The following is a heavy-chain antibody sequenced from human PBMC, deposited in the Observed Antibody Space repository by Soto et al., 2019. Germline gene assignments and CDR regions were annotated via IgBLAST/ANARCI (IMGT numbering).Heavy chain of an antibody. V-gene: IGHV4-39*01. Sequence: SQTLSLTCTVSGGSISSSSYYWGWIPEPPPKGLEWIGSIYYSGSTYYTPALKSRVTISVDTSKSQFSLKLRSVTAADTAVYYCARPVGYSYSKGYYFDYWGQGTLVTVSS. CDR3: ARPVGYSYSKGYYFDY. CDR1: GGSISSSSYY. J-gene: IGHJ4*02. CDR2: IYYSGST. D-gene: IGHD5-18*01.